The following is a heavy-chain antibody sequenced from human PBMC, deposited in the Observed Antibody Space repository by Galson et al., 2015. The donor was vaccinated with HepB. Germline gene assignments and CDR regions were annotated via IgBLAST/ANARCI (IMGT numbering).Heavy chain of an antibody. CDR1: GFTFNYYG. V-gene: IGHV3-33*08. CDR2: IWYDGSNK. Sequence: SLRLSCAASGFTFNYYGMHWVRQAPGKGLEWVALIWYDGSNKYYADSVRGRFTISRDNSKNALYLQMNSLRAEDTAVYYCARDRGHAYGFYNYFDPWGQGTLVTVSS. D-gene: IGHD5-18*01. CDR3: ARDRGHAYGFYNYFDP. J-gene: IGHJ5*02.